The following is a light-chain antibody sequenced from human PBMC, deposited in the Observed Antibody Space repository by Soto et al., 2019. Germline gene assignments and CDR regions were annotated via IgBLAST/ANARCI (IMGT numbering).Light chain of an antibody. V-gene: IGLV2-14*03. CDR2: EVS. CDR3: SSHTSSSIWV. CDR1: SSDVGDYNF. J-gene: IGLJ3*02. Sequence: QSVLTQPASVSGSPGQSITISCTGTSSDVGDYNFVSWYQQLPGKAPKLMIYEVSHQPSGVSNRFSGSKSGNTASLTISGLLAEDEAHYYCSSHTSSSIWVFGGGTKLTVL.